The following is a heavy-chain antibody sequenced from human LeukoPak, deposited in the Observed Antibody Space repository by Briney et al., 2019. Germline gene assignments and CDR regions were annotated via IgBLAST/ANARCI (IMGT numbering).Heavy chain of an antibody. Sequence: HPRGSLRLSCAASGFTLSTYWMHCVRQAPGKGLGWVSRISSVVSSTTYADSVKGRFTISRDNAKHTLYLPMNSLSAEDRAVYYCCVHYYGTSGHFARWGQGTLVTVSS. CDR3: CVHYYGTSGHFAR. CDR2: ISSVVSST. J-gene: IGHJ4*02. CDR1: GFTLSTYW. V-gene: IGHV3-74*01. D-gene: IGHD3-22*01.